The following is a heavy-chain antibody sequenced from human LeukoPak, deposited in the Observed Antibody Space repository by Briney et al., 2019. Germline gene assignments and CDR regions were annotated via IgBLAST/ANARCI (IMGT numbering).Heavy chain of an antibody. Sequence: SETLSLTCAVYGGSFSGYYWSWIRQPPGKGLEWIGEINHSGSTNYNPSLKSRVTISVDTSKNQFSLKLSSVTAADTAVYYCARDRVIAAAALEFDYWGQGTLVTVSS. J-gene: IGHJ4*02. D-gene: IGHD6-13*01. V-gene: IGHV4-34*01. CDR3: ARDRVIAAAALEFDY. CDR1: GGSFSGYY. CDR2: INHSGST.